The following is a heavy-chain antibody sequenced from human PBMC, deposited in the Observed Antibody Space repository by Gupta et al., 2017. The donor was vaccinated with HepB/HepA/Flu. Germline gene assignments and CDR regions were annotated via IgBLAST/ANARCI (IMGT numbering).Heavy chain of an antibody. CDR2: MNPNSGNT. CDR1: GYTFTSYD. D-gene: IGHD6-13*01. CDR3: ARGRAPRTRIAAAGTGTGGRQPRPYYFDY. J-gene: IGHJ4*02. Sequence: QVQLVQSGAEVKKPGASVKVSCKASGYTFTSYDINWVRQATGQGLEWMGWMNPNSGNTGYAQKFQGRVTITRNTSISTAYMELSSLRSEDTAVYYCARGRAPRTRIAAAGTGTGGRQPRPYYFDYWGQGTLVTVSS. V-gene: IGHV1-8*03.